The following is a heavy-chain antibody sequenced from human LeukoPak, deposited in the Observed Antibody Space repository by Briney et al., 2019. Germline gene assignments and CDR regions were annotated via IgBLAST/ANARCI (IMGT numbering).Heavy chain of an antibody. Sequence: GASVKVSCKASGYTFTSYGISWVRQAPGQGLEWMGWISAYNGNTNYAQKLQGRVTMTTDTSTSTAYMELRSLRSDDTAVYYCARDVYVMYSSGWPPFDYWGQGTLVTVSS. CDR2: ISAYNGNT. V-gene: IGHV1-18*01. CDR1: GYTFTSYG. D-gene: IGHD6-19*01. CDR3: ARDVYVMYSSGWPPFDY. J-gene: IGHJ4*02.